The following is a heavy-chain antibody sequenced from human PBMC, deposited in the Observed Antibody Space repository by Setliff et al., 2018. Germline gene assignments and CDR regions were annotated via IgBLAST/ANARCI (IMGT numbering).Heavy chain of an antibody. CDR1: GGSLNSGSYY. J-gene: IGHJ5*02. V-gene: IGHV4-61*02. CDR3: ARDNTILGATDH. D-gene: IGHD1-26*01. CDR2: LHTSGST. Sequence: LTCAVSGGSLNSGSYYWSWIRQSTERGLEWLGRLHTSGSTTYNPALNSRVTISVDTSTNQFSLRLTSLTAADTAVYFCARDNTILGATDHWGQGTLVTVSS.